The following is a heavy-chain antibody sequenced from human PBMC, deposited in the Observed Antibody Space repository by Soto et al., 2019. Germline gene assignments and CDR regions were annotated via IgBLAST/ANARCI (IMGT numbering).Heavy chain of an antibody. V-gene: IGHV3-48*02. CDR3: VRGRANYYFDF. CDR1: GFTFSGYS. CDR2: ISGGGVPV. J-gene: IGHJ4*02. Sequence: HPGGSLRLSCKASGFTFSGYSMDWVRQAPGKGLEWIAYISGGGVPVYYADSVKGRFTISSDNAKNSLYLQMNHLRDEDTAIYYCVRGRANYYFDFWGQGALVTVSS. D-gene: IGHD1-1*01.